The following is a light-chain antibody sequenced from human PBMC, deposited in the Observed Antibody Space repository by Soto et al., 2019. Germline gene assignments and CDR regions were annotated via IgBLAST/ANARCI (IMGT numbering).Light chain of an antibody. V-gene: IGKV1-39*01. CDR1: QSIGSY. CDR2: AAS. Sequence: DIQITQSPASLSPSVADRFTITCGASQSIGSYFNWYQQKPGKAPKLLIYAASALESGVPSRFSGSGSGTDFTLTISSLQPGDFATYYCQQSYSTPWTFGQGTKVDIK. CDR3: QQSYSTPWT. J-gene: IGKJ1*01.